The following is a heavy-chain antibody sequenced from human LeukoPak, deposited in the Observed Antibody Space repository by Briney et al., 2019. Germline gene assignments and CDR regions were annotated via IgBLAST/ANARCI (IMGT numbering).Heavy chain of an antibody. Sequence: SETLSLTCAVYGGSFSGYYWSWIRQPAGKGLEWIGRIYTSGSTNYNPSLKSRVTMSVDTSKNQFSLKLSSVTAADTAVYYCARDTPDYGDYEWFDPWGQGTLVTVSS. CDR1: GGSFSGYY. CDR3: ARDTPDYGDYEWFDP. D-gene: IGHD4-17*01. CDR2: IYTSGST. V-gene: IGHV4-4*07. J-gene: IGHJ5*02.